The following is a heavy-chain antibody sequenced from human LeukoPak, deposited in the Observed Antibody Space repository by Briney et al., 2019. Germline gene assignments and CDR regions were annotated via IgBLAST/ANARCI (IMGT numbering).Heavy chain of an antibody. D-gene: IGHD4-17*01. Sequence: SETLSLTCAVYVGSFRGYYWCWIRQPPGKGLEWIGEINHSGSTNYNPSLKSRVTISVDTSKNQFSLKLSSVTAADTAVYYCARALDDYGDYVGAFDIWGQGTMVTVSS. J-gene: IGHJ3*02. CDR2: INHSGST. CDR3: ARALDDYGDYVGAFDI. V-gene: IGHV4-34*01. CDR1: VGSFRGYY.